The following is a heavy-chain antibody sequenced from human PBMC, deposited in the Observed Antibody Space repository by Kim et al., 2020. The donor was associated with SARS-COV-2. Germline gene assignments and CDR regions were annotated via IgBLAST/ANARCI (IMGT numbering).Heavy chain of an antibody. CDR1: GFTFSDYG. V-gene: IGHV3-30*18. CDR3: AKGLKNYEKSSIDY. CDR2: ISYDGSNY. Sequence: GGSLRLSCAASGFTFSDYGIHWVRQAPGKGLEWVAIISYDGSNYYYADSVKGRFTISRVNSKNTLYLQMNSLRTEDTAVYYCAKGLKNYEKSSIDYWGQGTLVTVSS. D-gene: IGHD1-7*01. J-gene: IGHJ4*02.